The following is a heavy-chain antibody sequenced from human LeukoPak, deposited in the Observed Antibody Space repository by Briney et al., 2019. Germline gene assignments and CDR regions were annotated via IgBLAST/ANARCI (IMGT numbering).Heavy chain of an antibody. CDR2: IIYSGNT. D-gene: IGHD3-10*01. Sequence: SETLSLTCTVSGDSITNYYWTWIRQPPEKGLEYIGYIIYSGNTNYSTSLKSRVTISIDTSKDQFSLKLTSVTAADTPVYYCARIEAGWIAPWGQGTLVTVSS. CDR3: ARIEAGWIAP. CDR1: GDSITNYY. J-gene: IGHJ5*02. V-gene: IGHV4-59*01.